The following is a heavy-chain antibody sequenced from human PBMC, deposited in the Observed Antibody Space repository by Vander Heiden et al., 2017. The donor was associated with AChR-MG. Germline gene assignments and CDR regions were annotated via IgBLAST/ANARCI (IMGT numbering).Heavy chain of an antibody. J-gene: IGHJ5*02. Sequence: QVQLQESGPGLVKPSETLSLTCPVSGGSVGSSRYYWSWVRQPPGKGLEWIGYVYYTGTTTYNPSLSSRVTMSLDSSRNQFSLRLTSVTTADTAMYYCATTLSMGWRWLDPWGQGALVTVSS. CDR2: VYYTGTT. CDR3: ATTLSMGWRWLDP. V-gene: IGHV4-61*01. D-gene: IGHD3-10*01. CDR1: GGSVGSSRYY.